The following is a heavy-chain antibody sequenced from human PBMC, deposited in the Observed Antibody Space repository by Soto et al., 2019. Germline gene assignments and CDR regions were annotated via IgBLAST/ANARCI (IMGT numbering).Heavy chain of an antibody. CDR3: ARRRILEWLLIGDV. CDR1: VYTFTGYY. D-gene: IGHD3-3*01. J-gene: IGHJ6*02. CDR2: ISAYNGNT. Sequence: VASVKLSFRASVYTFTGYYMHWLRHAPGQGLEWMGWISAYNGNTNYAQELQGRVTMTTDTSTSTAYMELRSLRSDDTAVYYCARRRILEWLLIGDVWGQGTTVTVSS. V-gene: IGHV1-18*04.